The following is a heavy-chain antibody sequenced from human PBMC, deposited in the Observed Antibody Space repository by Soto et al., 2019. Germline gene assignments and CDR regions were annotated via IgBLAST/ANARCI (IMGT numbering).Heavy chain of an antibody. V-gene: IGHV3-33*01. J-gene: IGHJ6*02. CDR2: IWYDGSNK. CDR1: GFTFSSYG. D-gene: IGHD3-3*01. CDR3: ARVDDFWSGSTLQYYYYGMDV. Sequence: QVQLVESGGGVDQPGRSLRLSCAASGFTFSSYGMHWVRQAPGKGLEWVAVIWYDGSNKYYADSVKGRFTISRDNSKNTLYLQMNSLRAEDTAVYYCARVDDFWSGSTLQYYYYGMDVWGQGTTVTVSS.